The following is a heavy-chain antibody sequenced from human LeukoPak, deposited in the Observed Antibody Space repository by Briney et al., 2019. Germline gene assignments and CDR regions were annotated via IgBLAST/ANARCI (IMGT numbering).Heavy chain of an antibody. J-gene: IGHJ3*02. CDR2: IIPIFGTA. D-gene: IGHD3-22*01. CDR1: GGTFSSYA. V-gene: IGHV1-69*13. CDR3: AREGISAARYYYDSSGYYGAFDI. Sequence: PVKVSCKASGGTFSSYAISWVRQAPGQGLEWMGGIIPIFGTANYAQKFQGRVTITADESTSTAYMELSSLRSEDTAVYYCAREGISAARYYYDSSGYYGAFDIWGQGTMVTVSS.